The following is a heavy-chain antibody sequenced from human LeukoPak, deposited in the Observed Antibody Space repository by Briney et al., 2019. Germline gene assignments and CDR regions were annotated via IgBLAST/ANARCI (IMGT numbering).Heavy chain of an antibody. Sequence: SETLSLTCTVSGGSISSYYWSWIRQPPGKGLEWIEDIYYSGYTNYNPSLKSRVTISVDTSKNQFSLKLRSVTAADTAVYYCARETSQKGAHYMDVWGKGTTVTISS. V-gene: IGHV4-59*01. CDR3: ARETSQKGAHYMDV. D-gene: IGHD3-16*01. J-gene: IGHJ6*03. CDR2: IYYSGYT. CDR1: GGSISSYY.